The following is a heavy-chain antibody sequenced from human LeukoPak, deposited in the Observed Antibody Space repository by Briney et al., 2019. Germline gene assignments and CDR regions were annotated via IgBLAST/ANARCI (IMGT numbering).Heavy chain of an antibody. CDR2: INHSGST. CDR1: GGSFSGYY. J-gene: IGHJ6*03. V-gene: IGHV4-34*01. D-gene: IGHD2-8*01. CDR3: ARGTVRRYCTNGVCYFWDYYYYYYMDV. Sequence: PSETLSLTCAVYGGSFSGYYWSWIRQPPGKGLEWIGEINHSGSTNYNPSLKSRVTISVDTSKNQFSLKLSSVTAADTAVYYCARGTVRRYCTNGVCYFWDYYYYYYMDVWGKGTTVTVSS.